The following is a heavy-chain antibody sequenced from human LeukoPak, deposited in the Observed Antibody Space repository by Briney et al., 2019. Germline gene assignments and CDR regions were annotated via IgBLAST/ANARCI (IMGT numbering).Heavy chain of an antibody. CDR1: GYTFTGYY. CDR2: INPNSGGT. CDR3: ARAINLRLQTHPYYMDV. D-gene: IGHD4-11*01. V-gene: IGHV1-2*02. J-gene: IGHJ6*03. Sequence: ASVKVPRKASGYTFTGYYMHWVRQAPGQGLEWMGWINPNSGGTNYAQKFQGRVTMTRDTSISTAYMELSRLRSDDTAVYYCARAINLRLQTHPYYMDVWGKGPRSPSP.